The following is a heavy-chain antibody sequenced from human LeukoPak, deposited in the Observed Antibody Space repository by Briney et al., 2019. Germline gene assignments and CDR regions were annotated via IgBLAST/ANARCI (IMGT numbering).Heavy chain of an antibody. Sequence: GGSLRLSCAASGFXFSTYAIHWVRQAPGKGLEWVAVISYDGSNEYYADSVRGRFTISRDNSKNTLFLQMNSLRVEDTAVYYCARDNYGMDVWGQGTTVTVSS. CDR1: GFXFSTYA. V-gene: IGHV3-30-3*01. CDR2: ISYDGSNE. CDR3: ARDNYGMDV. J-gene: IGHJ6*02.